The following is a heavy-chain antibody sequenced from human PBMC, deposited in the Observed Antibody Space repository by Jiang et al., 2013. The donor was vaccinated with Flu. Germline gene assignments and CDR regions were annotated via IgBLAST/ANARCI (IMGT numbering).Heavy chain of an antibody. D-gene: IGHD5-18*01. Sequence: PGLVKPSETLSLTCTVSGGSISSSSYYWGWIRQPPGKGLEWIGSIYYSGSTYYNPSLKSRVTISVDTSKNQFSLKLSSVTAADTAVYYCARRGYSYASHGWGFDYYYGMDVWGQGTTVTVSS. CDR3: ARRGYSYASHGWGFDYYYGMDV. CDR2: IYYSGST. V-gene: IGHV4-39*01. CDR1: GGSISSSSYY. J-gene: IGHJ6*02.